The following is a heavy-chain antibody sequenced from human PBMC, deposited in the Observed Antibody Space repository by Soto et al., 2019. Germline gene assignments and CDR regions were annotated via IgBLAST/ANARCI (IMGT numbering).Heavy chain of an antibody. CDR1: GFTFSGYA. CDR2: IRASGGRS. Sequence: EVLLLESGGGLVQPGGSLRLSCAASGFTFSGYAMSWVRQAPGKGLEWLSVIRASGGRSGYADSVKGRFTISRDDSKNLLFLQMNSLRAEDTAVYYCAKDFKVGDSSSPMDVWGKGTTVTVSS. D-gene: IGHD3-22*01. J-gene: IGHJ6*04. V-gene: IGHV3-23*01. CDR3: AKDFKVGDSSSPMDV.